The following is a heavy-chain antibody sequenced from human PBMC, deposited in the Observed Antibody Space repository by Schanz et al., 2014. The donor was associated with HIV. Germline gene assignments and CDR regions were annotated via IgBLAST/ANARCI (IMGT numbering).Heavy chain of an antibody. Sequence: QVQLVQSGAEVKKPWASVRVSCKASGYTFIDYGFSWVRQAPGQGLEWMGWISGYRGNTNYAQKFQGRVTMTTDTSTSTAYMELRSLRSDDTAVYYCARTDYDILTGYSLGYYGMDVWGQGTTVTVSS. D-gene: IGHD3-9*01. CDR3: ARTDYDILTGYSLGYYGMDV. CDR1: GYTFIDYG. J-gene: IGHJ6*02. V-gene: IGHV1-18*01. CDR2: ISGYRGNT.